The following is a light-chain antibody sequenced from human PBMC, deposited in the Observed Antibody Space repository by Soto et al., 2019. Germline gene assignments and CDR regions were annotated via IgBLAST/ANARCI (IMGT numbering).Light chain of an antibody. V-gene: IGKV1-12*01. Sequence: DIQMTQSPSSVSASVGDRVTITCRASQGISTWLAWYQHKPGRAPKLLVFATSSLQTGVPSRFSGSGSGTHFALIISSLQPEDFATYYCQQTNSFPWTFGQGTKVEIK. CDR3: QQTNSFPWT. J-gene: IGKJ1*01. CDR1: QGISTW. CDR2: ATS.